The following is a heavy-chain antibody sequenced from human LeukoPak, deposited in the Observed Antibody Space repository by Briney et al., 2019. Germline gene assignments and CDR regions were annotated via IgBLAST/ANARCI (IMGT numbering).Heavy chain of an antibody. D-gene: IGHD2-2*01. J-gene: IGHJ4*02. V-gene: IGHV1-18*01. Sequence: ASVKVSCKASGYSFTSNGIGWVRQAPGQGLEWMGWITAFNGNTNYAQKFRGRVTMTTDTSTSAAYLEVRSLSSDDTAVYYCARYAGLVPAAMDYWGQGTLVTVSS. CDR2: ITAFNGNT. CDR1: GYSFTSNG. CDR3: ARYAGLVPAAMDY.